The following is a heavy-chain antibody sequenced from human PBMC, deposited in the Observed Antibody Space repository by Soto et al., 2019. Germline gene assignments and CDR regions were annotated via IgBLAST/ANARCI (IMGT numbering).Heavy chain of an antibody. D-gene: IGHD3-10*01. J-gene: IGHJ5*02. Sequence: LXLTCTVSGVSISSGCYYWSWIRQHPGQGLEWIWYIYYSGSTYYNPSLKSRVTISVDTSNNQFSLKLSSVTAADTAVYYCAGRYYYGSGSPNWFDHWGQGTLVTISS. CDR2: IYYSGST. CDR3: AGRYYYGSGSPNWFDH. CDR1: GVSISSGCYY. V-gene: IGHV4-31*03.